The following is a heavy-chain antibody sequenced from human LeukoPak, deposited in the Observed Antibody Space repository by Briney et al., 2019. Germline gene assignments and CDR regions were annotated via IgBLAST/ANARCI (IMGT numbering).Heavy chain of an antibody. Sequence: SVKVSCKGSGCTFSSYASSWVRQATGQGLEWMGGIIPIFGTGNYAQKFQGTATITTDDSTRTAYMELSSLRSEDTAVYSCARDGEFGYYYDSINRFDPWGQGTLVTVSS. CDR3: ARDGEFGYYYDSINRFDP. J-gene: IGHJ5*02. CDR2: IIPIFGTG. CDR1: GCTFSSYA. V-gene: IGHV1-69*05. D-gene: IGHD3-22*01.